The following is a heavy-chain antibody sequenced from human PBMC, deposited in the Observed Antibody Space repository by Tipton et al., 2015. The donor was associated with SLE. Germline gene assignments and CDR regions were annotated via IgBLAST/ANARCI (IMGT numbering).Heavy chain of an antibody. CDR1: SGSISSGDYY. CDR3: ARAASYYDSRWGFDY. Sequence: TLSLTCTVSSGSISSGDYYWSWIRQPPGKGLEWIGYIYYSGSTNYNPSLKSRVTISVDTSKNQFSLKLSSVTAADTAVYYCARAASYYDSRWGFDYWGQGTLVTVSS. J-gene: IGHJ4*02. V-gene: IGHV4-61*08. CDR2: IYYSGST. D-gene: IGHD3-3*01.